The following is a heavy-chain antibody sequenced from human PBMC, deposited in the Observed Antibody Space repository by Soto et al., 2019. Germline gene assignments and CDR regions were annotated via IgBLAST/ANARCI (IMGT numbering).Heavy chain of an antibody. CDR2: IYHSGSS. CDR1: GGSISSGGYS. D-gene: IGHD4-17*01. CDR3: ARAHYGDYGYGMDV. V-gene: IGHV4-30-2*01. J-gene: IGHJ6*02. Sequence: QLQLQESGSGLVKPSQTLSLTCAVSGGSISSGGYSWRWIRQPPGKGLEWIGDIYHSGSSYYNPPLKRRGSISVDRSKNQFSLKLSSATAADTAVYYCARAHYGDYGYGMDVWGQGTTVAVSS.